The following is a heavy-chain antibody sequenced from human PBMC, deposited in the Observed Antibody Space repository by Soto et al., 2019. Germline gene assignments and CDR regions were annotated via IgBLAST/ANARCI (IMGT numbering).Heavy chain of an antibody. V-gene: IGHV3-7*03. CDR3: ASAPWHTLGY. CDR2: IKQDGSDK. CDR1: GFTFSSYD. J-gene: IGHJ4*02. Sequence: GGSLRLSCAASGFTFSSYDMHWVRQAPGKGLEWVANIKQDGSDKYYVDSVKGRFTISRDNAKSSLDLHMNSLRAEDTAVYYCASAPWHTLGYWGQGTLVTVSS. D-gene: IGHD2-2*02.